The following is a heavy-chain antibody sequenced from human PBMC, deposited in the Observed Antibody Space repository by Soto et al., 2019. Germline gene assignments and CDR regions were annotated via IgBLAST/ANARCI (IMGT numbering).Heavy chain of an antibody. V-gene: IGHV3-21*01. J-gene: IGHJ6*02. Sequence: GGSLRLSCAASGFTFSSYSMNWVRQAPRKGLEWVSSISSSSSYIYYADSVKGRFTLSRDNAKNSLYLQMNSLGAEDTAVYYCARVVDGSYGDYYYYYGLDVWGQGTTVTVSS. D-gene: IGHD1-26*01. CDR3: ARVVDGSYGDYYYYYGLDV. CDR1: GFTFSSYS. CDR2: ISSSSSYI.